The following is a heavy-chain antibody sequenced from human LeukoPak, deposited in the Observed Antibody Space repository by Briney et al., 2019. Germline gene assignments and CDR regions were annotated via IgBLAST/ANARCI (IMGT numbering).Heavy chain of an antibody. V-gene: IGHV3-30-3*01. CDR1: GFTFSSYA. CDR3: ARDAPRGYFDY. D-gene: IGHD3-10*01. CDR2: ISYDGSNK. J-gene: IGHJ4*02. Sequence: GGSLRLSCAASGFTFSSYAMHWVRQAPGKGLEWVAVISYDGSNKYYADSVKGRFTISRDNSKNTLYLQMNSLRAEDTAVYSCARDAPRGYFDYWGQGTLVTVSS.